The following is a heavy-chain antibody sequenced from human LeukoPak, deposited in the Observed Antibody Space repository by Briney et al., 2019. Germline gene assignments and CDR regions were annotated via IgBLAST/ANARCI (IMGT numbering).Heavy chain of an antibody. CDR3: ARGSGSYMTRQHYYYYYMDV. CDR1: GGTFSSYA. D-gene: IGHD1-26*01. Sequence: SVKVSCKASGGTFSSYAISWVRQAPGQGLEWMGGIIPIFGTASYAQKFQGRVTITADESTSTAYMELSSLRSEDTAVYYCARGSGSYMTRQHYYYYYMDVWGKGTTVTVSS. V-gene: IGHV1-69*01. J-gene: IGHJ6*03. CDR2: IIPIFGTA.